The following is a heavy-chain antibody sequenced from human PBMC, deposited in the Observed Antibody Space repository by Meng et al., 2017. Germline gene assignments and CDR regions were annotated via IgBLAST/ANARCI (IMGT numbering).Heavy chain of an antibody. D-gene: IGHD5-24*01. Sequence: SVKVSCKASGCTFSSHAISWVRQAPGQGLEWMGGIIPIFGTANYAQKFQGRVTITADESTSTAYMELSSLRSEYTAVYYCARVELERALVGRDVYKYYYYYGRDVWGQGTMVTVSS. J-gene: IGHJ6*02. CDR1: GCTFSSHA. CDR2: IIPIFGTA. V-gene: IGHV1-69*13. CDR3: ARVELERALVGRDVYKYYYYYGRDV.